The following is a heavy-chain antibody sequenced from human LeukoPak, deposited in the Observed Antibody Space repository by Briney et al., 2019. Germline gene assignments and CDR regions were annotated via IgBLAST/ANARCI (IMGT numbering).Heavy chain of an antibody. V-gene: IGHV3-64*01. D-gene: IGHD4-17*01. CDR2: ISSNWGST. J-gene: IGHJ6*03. CDR3: ARAFGDYPSRYYYYYTDV. Sequence: PGGSLRLSCAASGFTFSSYAMHWVRQAPGKGREYVSAISSNWGSTYYANSVKGRFTISRDNSKNTLYLQMGSLRAEDMAVYYCARAFGDYPSRYYYYYTDVWGKGTPVTVSS. CDR1: GFTFSSYA.